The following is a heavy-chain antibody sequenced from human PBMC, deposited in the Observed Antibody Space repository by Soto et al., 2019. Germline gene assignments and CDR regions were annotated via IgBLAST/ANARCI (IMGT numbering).Heavy chain of an antibody. CDR3: AREDVIAVAGWFDP. Sequence: SQTLSLTCAISGDSVSSNSAAWNWIRQSPSGGLEWLGRTYYRSKWYNDYAVSVKSRITINPDTSKNQFSLQLNSVTPEDTAVYYCAREDVIAVAGWFDPWGQGTLVTVSS. V-gene: IGHV6-1*01. CDR1: GDSVSSNSAA. D-gene: IGHD6-19*01. CDR2: TYYRSKWYN. J-gene: IGHJ5*02.